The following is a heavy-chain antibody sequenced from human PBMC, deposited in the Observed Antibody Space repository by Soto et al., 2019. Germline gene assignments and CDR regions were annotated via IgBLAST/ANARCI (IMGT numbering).Heavy chain of an antibody. J-gene: IGHJ5*02. Sequence: QVQLQESGPGLVKPSQTLSLTCTVSGGSISSGGYYWSWIRQHPGKGLEWIGYIYYSGSTYYNPSRKSRVTISVDTSKNQCSLKLSSVTAADTAVYYCARGGRLSNWFDPWGQGTLVTVSS. CDR1: GGSISSGGYY. CDR2: IYYSGST. V-gene: IGHV4-31*03. CDR3: ARGGRLSNWFDP. D-gene: IGHD3-16*01.